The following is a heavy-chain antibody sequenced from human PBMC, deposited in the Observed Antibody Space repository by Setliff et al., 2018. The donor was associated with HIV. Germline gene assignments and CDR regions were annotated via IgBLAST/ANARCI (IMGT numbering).Heavy chain of an antibody. D-gene: IGHD2-21*01. Sequence: GGSLRLSCAASGFTFPMHWVRQAPGKGLEWVAFMSGDANSQYYADSVRGRFTISRDNSKNTVYLQMNSLTTEDTAVYYCARDRNCGNGCYSSADHWGLGTLVTVSS. J-gene: IGHJ4*02. V-gene: IGHV3-30*07. CDR1: GFTFP. CDR2: MSGDANSQ. CDR3: ARDRNCGNGCYSSADH.